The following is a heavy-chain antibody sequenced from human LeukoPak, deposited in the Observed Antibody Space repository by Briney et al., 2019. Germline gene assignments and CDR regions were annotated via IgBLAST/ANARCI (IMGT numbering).Heavy chain of an antibody. J-gene: IGHJ4*02. CDR1: GGSISSGDYY. Sequence: SQTLSLTCTVSGGSISSGDYYWSWIRQPPGKGLEWIGYIYYSGSTNYNPSLKSRFTISVDTSRNQFSLKLTSVTAADTAVYYCARGASLYYYDSSGYSDYWGQGTLVTVSS. V-gene: IGHV4-30-4*01. CDR3: ARGASLYYYDSSGYSDY. D-gene: IGHD3-22*01. CDR2: IYYSGST.